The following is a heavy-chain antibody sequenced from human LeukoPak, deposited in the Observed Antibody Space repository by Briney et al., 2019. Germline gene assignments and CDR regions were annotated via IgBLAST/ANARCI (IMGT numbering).Heavy chain of an antibody. CDR3: TTDLGR. Sequence: KSGGSLRLSCAASGFTFSNAWMTWVRQAPGKGLELVGRIKSKTDGGTTDYSAPVKGRFTISRDDSRNTLYLQMNSLKIKDTALYYCTTDLGRWGQGALVTVSS. CDR2: IKSKTDGGTT. V-gene: IGHV3-15*01. J-gene: IGHJ4*02. CDR1: GFTFSNAW.